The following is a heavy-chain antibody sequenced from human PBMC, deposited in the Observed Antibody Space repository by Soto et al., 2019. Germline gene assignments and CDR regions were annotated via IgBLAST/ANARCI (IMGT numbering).Heavy chain of an antibody. CDR1: GGSFSGYY. CDR2: INHSGST. Sequence: SETLSLTCAVYGGSFSGYYWTWIRQPPGTGLEWIGEINHSGSTNYNPSLKSRVTISVDTSKNQFSLKLSSVTAADTAVYYCGRDDPRAAAGDYFDYWGQGTLVTVSS. V-gene: IGHV4-34*01. J-gene: IGHJ4*02. D-gene: IGHD6-13*01. CDR3: GRDDPRAAAGDYFDY.